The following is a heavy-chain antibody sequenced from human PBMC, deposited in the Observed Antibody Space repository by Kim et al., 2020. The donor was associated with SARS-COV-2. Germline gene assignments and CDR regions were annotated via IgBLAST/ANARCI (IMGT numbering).Heavy chain of an antibody. V-gene: IGHV4-59*08. CDR3: ARHYSSTFGGWFDP. Sequence: PALKKRVTISGNTAKNQFSLKLSSVTAADTAVYYCARHYSSTFGGWFDPWGQGTLVTVSS. J-gene: IGHJ5*02. D-gene: IGHD6-19*01.